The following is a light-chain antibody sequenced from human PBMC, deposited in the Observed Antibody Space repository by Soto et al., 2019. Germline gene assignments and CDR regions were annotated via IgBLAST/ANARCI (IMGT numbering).Light chain of an antibody. J-gene: IGLJ1*01. CDR1: SSDVGGYKY. CDR2: EVT. Sequence: QSALTQPASVSGSPGQSITISCTGTSSDVGGYKYVSWYQQHPGKAPKLMIYEVTNRPSGVSNRFSGSKSGNTASLTVSGLPAEDDADYYCSSFSSSSTLYVFGTGTKLTVL. CDR3: SSFSSSSTLYV. V-gene: IGLV2-14*01.